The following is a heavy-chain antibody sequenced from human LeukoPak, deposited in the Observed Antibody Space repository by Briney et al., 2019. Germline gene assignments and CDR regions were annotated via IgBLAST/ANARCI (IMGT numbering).Heavy chain of an antibody. CDR3: ARGFAAADFDY. CDR2: VSSSRHYI. D-gene: IGHD3-10*01. CDR1: GFTFSSYW. J-gene: IGHJ4*02. Sequence: GGSLRLSCAASGFTFSSYWMHWVRQAPGKGLEWVSSVSSSRHYIYYADSVKGRFTVSRENAKNSLYLQMDSLRAEDTAVYYCARGFAAADFDYWGQGTLVTVSS. V-gene: IGHV3-21*01.